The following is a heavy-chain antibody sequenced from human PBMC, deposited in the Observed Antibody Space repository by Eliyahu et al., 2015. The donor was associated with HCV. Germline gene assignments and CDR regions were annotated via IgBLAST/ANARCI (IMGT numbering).Heavy chain of an antibody. CDR3: AKLFSAVAGFFDY. J-gene: IGHJ4*02. Sequence: EVQLLESGGGLVQPGGSLXLSCAASGFXFSSYAMXWVRQAPGKGLEWVSAISGSGGSTYYADSVKGRFTISRDNSKNTLYLQMNSLRAEDTAVYYCAKLFSAVAGFFDYWGQGTLVTVSS. CDR2: ISGSGGST. V-gene: IGHV3-23*01. CDR1: GFXFSSYA. D-gene: IGHD6-19*01.